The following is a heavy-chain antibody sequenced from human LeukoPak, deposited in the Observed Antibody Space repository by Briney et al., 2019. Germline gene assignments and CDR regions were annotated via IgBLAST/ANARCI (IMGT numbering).Heavy chain of an antibody. J-gene: IGHJ5*02. CDR1: GDSIGNYY. Sequence: SETLSHTCTVSGDSIGNYYWSWIRQPAGKGLEWIGRIYTSGSTNYNPSLKSRVTMSVDTSKNQFSLKLSSVTAADTAVYYCARDLPRGRRYDSRGPDWFDPWGQGTLVTVSS. CDR2: IYTSGST. V-gene: IGHV4-4*07. D-gene: IGHD3-22*01. CDR3: ARDLPRGRRYDSRGPDWFDP.